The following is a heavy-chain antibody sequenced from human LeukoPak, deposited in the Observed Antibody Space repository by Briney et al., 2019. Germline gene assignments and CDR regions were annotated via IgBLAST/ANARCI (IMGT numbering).Heavy chain of an antibody. Sequence: GASVKVSCKASGYTFTSYGISWVRQAPGQGLEWMGWISAYNGNTNYAQKLQGRVTMTTDTSTSTAYMELRSLRSDDTAVYYCARHSTPRLLVFNWFDPWGQGTLVTVSS. CDR1: GYTFTSYG. CDR3: ARHSTPRLLVFNWFDP. CDR2: ISAYNGNT. J-gene: IGHJ5*02. D-gene: IGHD6-6*01. V-gene: IGHV1-18*01.